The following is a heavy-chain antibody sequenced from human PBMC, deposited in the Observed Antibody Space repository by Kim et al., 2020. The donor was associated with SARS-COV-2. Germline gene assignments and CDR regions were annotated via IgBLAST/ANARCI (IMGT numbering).Heavy chain of an antibody. V-gene: IGHV3-23*01. Sequence: AASVKGRFTISRDNSKNTLYLQMNSLRAEDTAVYYCAKEGTGLAHDAFDIWGQGTMVTVSS. CDR3: AKEGTGLAHDAFDI. D-gene: IGHD3-9*01. J-gene: IGHJ3*02.